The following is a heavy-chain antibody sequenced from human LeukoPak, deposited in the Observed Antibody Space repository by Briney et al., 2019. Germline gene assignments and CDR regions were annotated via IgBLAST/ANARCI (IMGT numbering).Heavy chain of an antibody. CDR3: SDRMDV. CDR2: IYCSGST. V-gene: IGHV4-39*01. Sequence: SETLSLTCTIPGGSIRSSSYYWGWIRQPPGKGLEWIGSIYCSGSTHYDPSLKSRVTISVDTSKNQFSLKLSSVTAADTAVYYCSDRMDVWGQGTTVTVSS. J-gene: IGHJ6*02. CDR1: GGSIRSSSYY.